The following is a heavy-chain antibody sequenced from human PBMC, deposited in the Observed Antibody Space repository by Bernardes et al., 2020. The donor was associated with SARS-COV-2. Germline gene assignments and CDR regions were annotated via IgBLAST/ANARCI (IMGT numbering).Heavy chain of an antibody. D-gene: IGHD3-22*01. CDR1: GFTFSSYA. CDR2: ISGSGGST. J-gene: IGHJ6*02. Sequence: AGSLRLSCAASGFTFSSYAMSWVRQAPGKGLEWVSAISGSGGSTYYADSVKGRFTISRDNSKNTLYLQMNSLRAEDTAVYYCAKDHYYDSSGRGGYYYGMDVWGQGTTVTVSS. V-gene: IGHV3-23*01. CDR3: AKDHYYDSSGRGGYYYGMDV.